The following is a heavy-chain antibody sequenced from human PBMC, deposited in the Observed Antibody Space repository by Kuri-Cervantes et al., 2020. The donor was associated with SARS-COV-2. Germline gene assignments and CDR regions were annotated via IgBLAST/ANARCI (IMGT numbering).Heavy chain of an antibody. Sequence: SETLSLTCTVSGGSISSYYWSWIRQPPGKGLEWIGYIYYSGSINYNPSLKSRVTISVDTSKNQFSLKLSSVTAADTAVYYCARDRRGSGYLHPYYYYYGMDVWGQGTTVTVSS. D-gene: IGHD3-22*01. J-gene: IGHJ6*02. CDR2: IYYSGSI. CDR1: GGSISSYY. CDR3: ARDRRGSGYLHPYYYYYGMDV. V-gene: IGHV4-59*01.